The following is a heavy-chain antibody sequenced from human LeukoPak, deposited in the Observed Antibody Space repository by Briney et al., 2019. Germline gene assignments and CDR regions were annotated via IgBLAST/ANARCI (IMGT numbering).Heavy chain of an antibody. D-gene: IGHD3-22*01. CDR3: ARSNYYDSSGYYSVKGTYYYYYGMDV. CDR2: IIPIFGTA. V-gene: IGHV1-69*13. J-gene: IGHJ6*02. CDR1: EGTFSSYA. Sequence: ASVKVSCKASEGTFSSYAISWVRQAPGQGLEWMGGIIPIFGTANYAQKFQGRVTITADESTSTAYMELSSLRSEDTAVYYCARSNYYDSSGYYSVKGTYYYYYGMDVWGQGTTVTVSS.